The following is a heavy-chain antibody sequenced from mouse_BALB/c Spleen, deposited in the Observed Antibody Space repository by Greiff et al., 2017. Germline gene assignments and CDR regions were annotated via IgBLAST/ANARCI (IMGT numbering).Heavy chain of an antibody. CDR2: ISSGSSTI. CDR3: ARLGEYFDY. J-gene: IGHJ2*01. Sequence: DVKLVESGGGLVQPGGSRKLSCAASGFTFSSFGMHWVRQAPEKGLEWVAYISSGSSTIYYADTVKGRFTISRDNPKNTLFLQMTSLRSEDTAMYYCARLGEYFDYWGQGTTLTVSS. V-gene: IGHV5-17*02. CDR1: GFTFSSFG. D-gene: IGHD4-1*01.